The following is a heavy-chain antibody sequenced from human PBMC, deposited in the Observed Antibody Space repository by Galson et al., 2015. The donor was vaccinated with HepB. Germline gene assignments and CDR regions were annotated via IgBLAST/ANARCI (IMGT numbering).Heavy chain of an antibody. CDR2: INSDGSYT. D-gene: IGHD1-14*01. Sequence: SLRLSCAASGFTFSSYWMHWVRQAPGKGLVWVSRINSDGSYTTYADSVKGRFTISRDNAKNTLYLQLNSLRAEDAAVYYCASARAPGANFEYWGQGTLVTVSS. CDR1: GFTFSSYW. CDR3: ASARAPGANFEY. J-gene: IGHJ4*02. V-gene: IGHV3-74*01.